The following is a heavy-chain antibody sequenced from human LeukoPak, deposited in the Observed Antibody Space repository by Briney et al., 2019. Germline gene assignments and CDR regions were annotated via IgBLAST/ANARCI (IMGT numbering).Heavy chain of an antibody. CDR3: ATGASGSWDF. CDR1: GFTFSSYA. Sequence: GGSLRLSCAASGFTFSSYAMSWVRQAPGKGLEWVSAISGSGGSTYYADSVKGRFTISRDNAKDSLYLEMSRLRDDDTAMYYCATGASGSWDFGGQGTLVTVSS. CDR2: ISGSGGST. V-gene: IGHV3-23*01. D-gene: IGHD6-13*01. J-gene: IGHJ4*02.